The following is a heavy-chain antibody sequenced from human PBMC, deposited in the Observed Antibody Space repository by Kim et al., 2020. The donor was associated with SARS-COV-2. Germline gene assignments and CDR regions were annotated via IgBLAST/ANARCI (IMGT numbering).Heavy chain of an antibody. V-gene: IGHV3-21*01. CDR2: ISRNSDYI. Sequence: GGSLRLSCAVSEFTLSRYSMNWVRQAPGKGLEWVSTISRNSDYIYYADSVEGRFTISRDNAKNSLYLQMNSLRADDTAMYYCARDRSVGGPGGVDNWGQGTLVTVSS. CDR3: ARDRSVGGPGGVDN. D-gene: IGHD3-10*01. CDR1: EFTLSRYS. J-gene: IGHJ4*02.